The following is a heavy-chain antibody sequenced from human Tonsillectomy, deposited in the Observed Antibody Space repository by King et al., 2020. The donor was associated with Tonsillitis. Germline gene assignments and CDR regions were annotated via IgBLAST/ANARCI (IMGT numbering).Heavy chain of an antibody. CDR2: VGLSGTNI. CDR3: ARGIAAPDPFDF. J-gene: IGHJ4*02. V-gene: IGHV3-21*01. Sequence: VQLVESGGGLVKPGRSLRLSCAASGFTLSAYTMNWVRQAPGKGLEWVSSVGLSGTNIYYGDSVKGRFTISRDNAKNSLFLQMNSLRAEDTAMYYCARGIAAPDPFDFWGQGTLVTVSS. CDR1: GFTLSAYT. D-gene: IGHD6-13*01.